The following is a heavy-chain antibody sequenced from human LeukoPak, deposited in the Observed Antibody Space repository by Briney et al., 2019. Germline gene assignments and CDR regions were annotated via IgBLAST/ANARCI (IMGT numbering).Heavy chain of an antibody. CDR3: ARDIMGSSSWHRAVLIFDY. J-gene: IGHJ4*02. D-gene: IGHD6-13*01. CDR2: ISAYNGNT. CDR1: GYTFTSYG. Sequence: ASVRVSCKASGYTFTSYGISWVRQAPGQGLEWMGWISAYNGNTNYAQKLQGRVTMTTDTSTSTAYMELRSLRSDDTAVYYCARDIMGSSSWHRAVLIFDYWGQGTLVTVSS. V-gene: IGHV1-18*01.